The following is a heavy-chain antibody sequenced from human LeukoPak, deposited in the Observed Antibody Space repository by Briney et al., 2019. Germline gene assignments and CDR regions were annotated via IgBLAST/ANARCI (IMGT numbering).Heavy chain of an antibody. D-gene: IGHD6-13*01. CDR1: GGTFSSYA. J-gene: IGHJ4*02. CDR2: IIPIFGTA. V-gene: IGHV1-69*05. CDR3: ARVQVPPGYSSSWYFDY. Sequence: ASVKVSCKASGGTFSSYAISWVRQAPGQGLEWMGVIIPIFGTANYAQKFQGRVTITTDESTSTAYMELSSLRSEDTAVYYCARVQVPPGYSSSWYFDYWGQGTLVTVSS.